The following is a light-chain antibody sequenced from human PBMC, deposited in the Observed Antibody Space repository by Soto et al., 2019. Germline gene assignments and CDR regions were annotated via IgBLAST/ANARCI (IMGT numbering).Light chain of an antibody. J-gene: IGLJ2*01. CDR3: SSYTSSSTYVV. CDR1: SSDVGGSNY. Sequence: QSVLTQPASVSGSPGQSITISGTGTSSDVGGSNYVSWYQQHPGKAPKLMIYDVSNRPSGVSNRFSGSKSGNTASLTISGLQAEDEADYYCSSYTSSSTYVVFGGGTQLTVL. CDR2: DVS. V-gene: IGLV2-14*01.